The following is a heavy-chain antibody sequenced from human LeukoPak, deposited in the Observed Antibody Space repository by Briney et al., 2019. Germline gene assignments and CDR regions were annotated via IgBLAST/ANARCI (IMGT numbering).Heavy chain of an antibody. CDR2: MYNSGST. J-gene: IGHJ4*02. Sequence: SETLSLTCTVSDGSISNYYWSWIRQPPGQGLEWIASMYNSGSTSYNPSLKSRVTISVDTSKSQFSLRLTSVTAADTAVYYCARVDDCSSTSCASPYFDYWGQGTLVTVSS. D-gene: IGHD2-2*01. CDR3: ARVDDCSSTSCASPYFDY. V-gene: IGHV4-59*01. CDR1: DGSISNYY.